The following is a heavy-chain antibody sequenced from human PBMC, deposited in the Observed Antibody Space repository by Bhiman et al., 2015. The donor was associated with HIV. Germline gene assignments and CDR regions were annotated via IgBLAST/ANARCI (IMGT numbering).Heavy chain of an antibody. Sequence: QVQLVESGGGVVQPGRSLRLSCAASGFTFSSYAMHWVRQAPGKGLEWVAVISYDGSNKYYADSVKGRFTISRDNAKNSLYLQVNSLRAEDTAVYYCAREFTGYSSSNFDYWGQGTLVTVSS. J-gene: IGHJ4*02. CDR2: ISYDGSNK. CDR1: GFTFSSYA. CDR3: AREFTGYSSSNFDY. V-gene: IGHV3-30-3*01. D-gene: IGHD6-13*01.